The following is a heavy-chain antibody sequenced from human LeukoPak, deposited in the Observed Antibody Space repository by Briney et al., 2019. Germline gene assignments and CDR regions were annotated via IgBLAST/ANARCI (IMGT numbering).Heavy chain of an antibody. CDR2: IYGSGVST. V-gene: IGHV3-23*01. J-gene: IGHJ4*02. Sequence: GGSLRLSCAASGFTFSTYTMSWVRQAPGKGLEWVSSIYGSGVSTFYADSVKGRFTISRDNAKNSLYLQMNSLRAEDTAVYYCARDYYGSGSHPYFDYWGQGTLVTVSS. CDR3: ARDYYGSGSHPYFDY. CDR1: GFTFSTYT. D-gene: IGHD3-10*01.